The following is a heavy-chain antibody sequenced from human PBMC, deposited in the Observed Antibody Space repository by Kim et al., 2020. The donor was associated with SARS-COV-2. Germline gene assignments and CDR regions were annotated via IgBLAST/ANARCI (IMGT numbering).Heavy chain of an antibody. CDR3: ARQDDAFDI. J-gene: IGHJ3*02. CDR2: DT. V-gene: IGHV5-51*01. Sequence: DTRYSPSFQGQVTISADKSISTAYLQWSSLKASDTAMYYCARQDDAFDIWGQGTMVTVSS.